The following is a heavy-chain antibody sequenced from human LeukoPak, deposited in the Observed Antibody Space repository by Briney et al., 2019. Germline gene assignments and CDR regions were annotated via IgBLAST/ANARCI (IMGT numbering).Heavy chain of an antibody. Sequence: ASVKVSCKVSGYTLTELSMHWVRQAPGKGLEWMGWINPNSGGTNYAQKFQGRVTMTRDTSISTAYMELSRLRSDDTAVYYCARALNYYYYGMDVWGQGTTVTVSS. J-gene: IGHJ6*02. CDR1: GYTLTELS. CDR2: INPNSGGT. V-gene: IGHV1-2*02. CDR3: ARALNYYYYGMDV.